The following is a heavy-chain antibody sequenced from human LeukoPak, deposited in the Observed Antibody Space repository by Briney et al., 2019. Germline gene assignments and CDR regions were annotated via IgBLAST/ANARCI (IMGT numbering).Heavy chain of an antibody. Sequence: SETLSLTCAVYGGSFSGYYWSWIRQPPGKGLEWIGEINHSGSTNYNPPLKSRVTISVDTSKNQFSLKLSSVTAADTAVYYCARVGSRNDFWSGYSPRYYYYYMDVWGKGTTVTVSS. V-gene: IGHV4-34*01. CDR3: ARVGSRNDFWSGYSPRYYYYYMDV. J-gene: IGHJ6*03. CDR1: GGSFSGYY. D-gene: IGHD3-3*01. CDR2: INHSGST.